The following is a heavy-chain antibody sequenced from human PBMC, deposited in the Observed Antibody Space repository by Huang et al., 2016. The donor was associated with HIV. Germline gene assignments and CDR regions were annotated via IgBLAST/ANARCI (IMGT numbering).Heavy chain of an antibody. Sequence: EVQLVESGGGLVKPGRSLRLSCTDSGFTFGDYAMSWFRQDPGKGLEWVGFIRSKASGGTTEYAASVKGRVTISRDDSKSIAYLQMNSLKIEDTAVYYCTRENYDFWSGYYKYYFDYWGQGTLVTVSS. V-gene: IGHV3-49*05. CDR1: GFTFGDYA. D-gene: IGHD3-3*01. J-gene: IGHJ4*02. CDR3: TRENYDFWSGYYKYYFDY. CDR2: IRSKASGGTT.